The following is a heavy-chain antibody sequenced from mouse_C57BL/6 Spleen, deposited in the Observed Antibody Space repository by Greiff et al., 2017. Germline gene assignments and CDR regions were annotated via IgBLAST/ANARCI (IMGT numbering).Heavy chain of an antibody. D-gene: IGHD1-1*01. V-gene: IGHV1-18*01. CDR3: ARSGYYYGSSYRAYFDY. J-gene: IGHJ2*01. CDR2: INPNNGGT. CDR1: GYTFTDYN. Sequence: VQLQQSGPELVKPGASVKIPCKASGYTFTDYNMDWVKQSHGKSLEWIGDINPNNGGTIYNQKFKGKATLTVDKSSSTAYMELRSLTSEDTAVYYCARSGYYYGSSYRAYFDYWGQGTTLTVSS.